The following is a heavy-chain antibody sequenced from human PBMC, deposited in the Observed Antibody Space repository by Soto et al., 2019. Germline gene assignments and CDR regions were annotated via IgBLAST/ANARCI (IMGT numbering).Heavy chain of an antibody. CDR1: GGSISSYY. CDR2: IYYSGSA. D-gene: IGHD3-9*01. Sequence: SETLSLTCTVSGGSISSYYWSWIRQPPGKGLEWIGYIYYSGSANYNPSLKSRVTMSVDTSKNQFSLKLSSVTAADTAVYYCARGGGWYYDFLTGALDLWGQGTLVTVSS. CDR3: ARGGGWYYDFLTGALDL. J-gene: IGHJ5*02. V-gene: IGHV4-59*12.